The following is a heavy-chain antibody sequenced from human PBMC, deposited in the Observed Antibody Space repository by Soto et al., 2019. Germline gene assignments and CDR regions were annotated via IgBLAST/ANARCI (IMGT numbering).Heavy chain of an antibody. J-gene: IGHJ3*01. CDR1: VRSFSSYY. Sequence: SDTLSLTCASCVRSFSSYYWSWIRQPPGKGLEWIGEINHSGSTNYNPSLKSRVTISVDTSKNQFSLKLSSVTAADTAVYYCARDRYYYGSGDFWGQGTMVTVS. V-gene: IGHV4-34*01. D-gene: IGHD3-10*01. CDR3: ARDRYYYGSGDF. CDR2: INHSGST.